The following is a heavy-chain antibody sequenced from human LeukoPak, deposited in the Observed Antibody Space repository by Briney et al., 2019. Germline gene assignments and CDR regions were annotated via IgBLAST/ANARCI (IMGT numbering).Heavy chain of an antibody. V-gene: IGHV1-18*01. J-gene: IGHJ5*02. CDR2: ISAYNGNT. Sequence: GASVKVSCKASGYTFTSYGISWVRQAPGQGLEWMGWISAYNGNTNYAQKLQGRVTMTTDTSTSTAYMELRSLRPDDTAVYYCARGVSGYCSSTSCSRGFDPWGQGTLVGVCS. D-gene: IGHD2-2*01. CDR1: GYTFTSYG. CDR3: ARGVSGYCSSTSCSRGFDP.